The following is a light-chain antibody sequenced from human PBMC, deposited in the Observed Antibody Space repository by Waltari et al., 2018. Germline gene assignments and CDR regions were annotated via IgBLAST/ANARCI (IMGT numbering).Light chain of an antibody. CDR2: KNN. V-gene: IGLV1-47*01. J-gene: IGLJ3*02. Sequence: SVLTQPPSASGTPGQTVTIPCSGSSPHIGGQFVYWYQQLPGMAPQLPIYKNNQRPSGVPDRFSGSKSGTSASLAISGLRSDDEAEYYCAAWDDNLTGPLFGGGTKVTVL. CDR1: SPHIGGQF. CDR3: AAWDDNLTGPL.